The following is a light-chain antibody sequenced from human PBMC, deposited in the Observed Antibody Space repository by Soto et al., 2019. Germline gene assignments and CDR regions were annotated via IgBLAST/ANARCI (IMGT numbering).Light chain of an antibody. CDR3: QQYNNWPRT. V-gene: IGKV3-15*01. J-gene: IGKJ1*01. CDR2: GAS. Sequence: VLTQSPGTLSLSPGERGTLSCRASQRISSNFVAWYQQKPGQAPRLLIYGASTRATGIPARFSGSGSGTEFTLTISSLQSEGFAVYYCQQYNNWPRTFGQETKV. CDR1: QRISSN.